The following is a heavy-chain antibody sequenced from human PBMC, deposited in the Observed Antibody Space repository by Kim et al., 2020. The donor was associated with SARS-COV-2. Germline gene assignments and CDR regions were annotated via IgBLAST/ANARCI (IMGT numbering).Heavy chain of an antibody. V-gene: IGHV4-4*07. J-gene: IGHJ4*02. D-gene: IGHD3-22*01. CDR2: ISSSGST. Sequence: SETLSLTCSVSDGPISSCYLNWIRQPAGKGLEWIGRISSSGSTNYNPSLKSRVTMSIDTSKNQFSLRLSSVTAADTALYYCARSTSGNYYDNRWDYWGQGTLVTVSS. CDR3: ARSTSGNYYDNRWDY. CDR1: DGPISSCY.